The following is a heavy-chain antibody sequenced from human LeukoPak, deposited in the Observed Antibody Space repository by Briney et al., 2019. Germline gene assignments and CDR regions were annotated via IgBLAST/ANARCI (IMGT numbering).Heavy chain of an antibody. J-gene: IGHJ4*02. CDR2: INSDGSST. CDR3: ARDGAVAGTDLFDY. D-gene: IGHD6-19*01. V-gene: IGHV3-74*01. CDR1: GFTFSSYW. Sequence: GGSLRLSCAASGFTFSSYWMHWVRQAPGKGLVWVSRINSDGSSTRYADSVKGRFTISRDNAKNSLYLQMNSLRAEDTAVYYCARDGAVAGTDLFDYWGQGTLVTVSS.